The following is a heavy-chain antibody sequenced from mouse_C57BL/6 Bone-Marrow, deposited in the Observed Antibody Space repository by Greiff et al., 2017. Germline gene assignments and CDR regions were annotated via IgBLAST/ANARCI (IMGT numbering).Heavy chain of an antibody. V-gene: IGHV1-9*01. CDR1: GYTFTGYW. D-gene: IGHD2-5*01. CDR2: ILPGRGST. Sequence: VQLQQSGAELMKPGASVKLSCKATGYTFTGYWIEWVKQRPGHGLEWLGEILPGRGSTNYNEKFKGKAPFTADTSSNTAYMQLSSLTTEDSAIYYCAKRGGAYYSNYDWFAYWGQGTLVTVSA. J-gene: IGHJ3*01. CDR3: AKRGGAYYSNYDWFAY.